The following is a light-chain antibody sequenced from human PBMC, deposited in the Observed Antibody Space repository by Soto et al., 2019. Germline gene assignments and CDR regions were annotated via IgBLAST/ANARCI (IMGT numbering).Light chain of an antibody. CDR3: QSYDNSLRVV. Sequence: QSVLTQPPSVSGAPGQTVTISCTGSKSNIGAGDNVHWYRQLPGTAPKLLIYGNNNRPSGVPDRFSGSKSGTSASLAITGLQAEDEGEYYCQSYDNSLRVVFGGGTKLTVL. V-gene: IGLV1-40*01. CDR1: KSNIGAGDN. CDR2: GNN. J-gene: IGLJ2*01.